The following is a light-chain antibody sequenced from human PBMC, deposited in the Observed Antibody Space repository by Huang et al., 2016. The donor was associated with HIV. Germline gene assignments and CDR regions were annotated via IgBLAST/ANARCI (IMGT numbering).Light chain of an antibody. J-gene: IGKJ4*01. CDR1: PSVSKY. V-gene: IGKV3-11*01. CDR3: QQRSIWPPLT. Sequence: IVLTQSPATLSLSLGERATLSCRATPSVSKYLAWYQKKPGQAPRLHIYDGSKRATGIPARFSGSGSGTDFTLTISSLEPEDSAVYYCQQRSIWPPLTFGGGTKVEIK. CDR2: DGS.